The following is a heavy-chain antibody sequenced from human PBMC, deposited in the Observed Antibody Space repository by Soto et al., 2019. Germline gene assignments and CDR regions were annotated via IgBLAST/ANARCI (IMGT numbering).Heavy chain of an antibody. D-gene: IGHD2-2*01. CDR1: GGSISSSSYY. Sequence: SETLSLTCTVSGGSISSSSYYWGWIRQPPGKGLEWIGSIYYSGSTYYNPSLKSRVTISVDTSKNQFSLKLSSVTAADTAVYYCASKGGDIVLVPAAHGHHYGMDVWGQGTTVTVSS. CDR3: ASKGGDIVLVPAAHGHHYGMDV. CDR2: IYYSGST. J-gene: IGHJ6*02. V-gene: IGHV4-39*01.